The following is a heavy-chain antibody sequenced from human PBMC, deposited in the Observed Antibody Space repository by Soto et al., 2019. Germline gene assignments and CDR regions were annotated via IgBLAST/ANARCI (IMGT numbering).Heavy chain of an antibody. D-gene: IGHD3-3*01. Sequence: GASVKVSCKASGGTFSSYAISWVRQAPGQGLEWMGGIIPIFGTANYAQKFQGRVTITAAESTSTAYMELSSLRSEDTAVYYCARGFLRRPPWYYYYGMDGGGQGTTVTVSS. V-gene: IGHV1-69*13. CDR2: IIPIFGTA. CDR3: ARGFLRRPPWYYYYGMDG. J-gene: IGHJ6*02. CDR1: GGTFSSYA.